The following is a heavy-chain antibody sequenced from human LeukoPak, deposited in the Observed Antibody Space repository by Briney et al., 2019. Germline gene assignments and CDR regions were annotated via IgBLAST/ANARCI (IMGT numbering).Heavy chain of an antibody. CDR2: IYHSGST. CDR1: GYSISSGYY. J-gene: IGHJ4*02. V-gene: IGHV4-38-2*02. Sequence: SETLSLTCTVSGYSISSGYYWGWIRQPPGKGLEWIGSIYHSGSTYYNPSLKSRVTISVDTSKNQFSLKLSSVTAADTAVYYCARVGGATFDYWGQGTPVTVSS. D-gene: IGHD1-26*01. CDR3: ARVGGATFDY.